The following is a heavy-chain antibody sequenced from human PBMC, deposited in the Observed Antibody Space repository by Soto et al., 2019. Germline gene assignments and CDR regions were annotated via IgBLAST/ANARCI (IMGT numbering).Heavy chain of an antibody. J-gene: IGHJ4*02. CDR2: IKSKADGGAT. CDR1: GFTFSNAW. V-gene: IGHV3-15*01. Sequence: EVQVVESGGGLVKPGGSLRLSCAASGFTFSNAWMTWVRQAPGKGLEWVGRIKSKADGGATDYAAPVKDRFTISGDDSKNTLYLQMTSLKTEDTAVYYCTTQYYYDSSGSLLNWGQGTLVTVSS. CDR3: TTQYYYDSSGSLLN. D-gene: IGHD3-22*01.